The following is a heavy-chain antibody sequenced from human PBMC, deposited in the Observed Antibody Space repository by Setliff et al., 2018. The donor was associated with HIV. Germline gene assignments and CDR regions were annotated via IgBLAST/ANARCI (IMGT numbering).Heavy chain of an antibody. V-gene: IGHV3-30*02. Sequence: PGGSLRLSCAAFGFSFSSYGMHWVRQAPGKGLEWVAGIWYDGNNKYYEDSVKGRFTISRDNSKNTVHLQMNSLRVEDTAVYYCAKELGGSGIDAFDIWGQGTMVTVSS. D-gene: IGHD3-10*01. CDR2: IWYDGNNK. CDR3: AKELGGSGIDAFDI. CDR1: GFSFSSYG. J-gene: IGHJ3*02.